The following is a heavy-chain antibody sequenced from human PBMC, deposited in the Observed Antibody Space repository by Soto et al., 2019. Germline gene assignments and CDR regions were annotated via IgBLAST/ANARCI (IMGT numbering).Heavy chain of an antibody. J-gene: IGHJ4*02. CDR1: GFPFNTHG. V-gene: IGHV3-23*01. CDR2: ISGGGDRT. CDR3: AKTATYDYVWGDYRYFFDH. Sequence: AVSLRLSCGASGFPFNTHGMAWVRQAPGKGLKWVSGISGGGDRTQYADGVKGRFTISRDNSKNTVDLQMTSLRAEDTATYYCAKTATYDYVWGDYRYFFDHWGQGTVVTVSS. D-gene: IGHD3-16*02.